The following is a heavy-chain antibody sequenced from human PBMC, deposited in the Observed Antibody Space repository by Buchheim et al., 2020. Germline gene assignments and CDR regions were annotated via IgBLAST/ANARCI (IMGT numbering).Heavy chain of an antibody. CDR3: ARMEGGIVVSPRGSYDY. CDR2: IDWVDDT. V-gene: IGHV2-70*01. CDR1: GFSLSTSGMC. Sequence: QVTLRESGPGLVKPTQTLTLTCTFSGFSLSTSGMCVSWIRQPPGKALEWLALIDWVDDTYYSPSLKTRLTISKDTSKNQVFLIMTNMDPVDTATYYCARMEGGIVVSPRGSYDYWGQGTL. J-gene: IGHJ4*02. D-gene: IGHD2-15*01.